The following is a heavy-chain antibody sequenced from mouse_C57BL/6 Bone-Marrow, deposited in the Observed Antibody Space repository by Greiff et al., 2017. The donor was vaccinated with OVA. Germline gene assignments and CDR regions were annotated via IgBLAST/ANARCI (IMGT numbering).Heavy chain of an antibody. D-gene: IGHD1-1*01. Sequence: VQLQQPGAELVKPGASVKVSCKASGYTFTSYWMHWVKQRPGQGLEWIGRIHPSDSDTNYNQKFKGKATLTVDKSSSTAFMQLSSLTSEDSAVYYCAALYYYGSSYDAMDYWGQGTSVTVSS. CDR2: IHPSDSDT. CDR1: GYTFTSYW. CDR3: AALYYYGSSYDAMDY. J-gene: IGHJ4*01. V-gene: IGHV1-74*01.